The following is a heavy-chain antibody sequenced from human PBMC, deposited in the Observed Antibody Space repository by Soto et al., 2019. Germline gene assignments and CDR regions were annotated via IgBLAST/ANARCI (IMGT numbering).Heavy chain of an antibody. V-gene: IGHV4-59*01. CDR2: VYYSGST. CDR3: ARDTTPSL. J-gene: IGHJ4*02. CDR1: GASISSYY. D-gene: IGHD1-1*01. Sequence: QVQLQESGPGLVKPSETLSLTCTVSGASISSYYWSWIRQPPGKGLEWIGYVYYSGSTNYNPSLKSRVTISVDTSKHQSSLKLSSVTAADTAMYYCARDTTPSLWGQGTLVTVSS.